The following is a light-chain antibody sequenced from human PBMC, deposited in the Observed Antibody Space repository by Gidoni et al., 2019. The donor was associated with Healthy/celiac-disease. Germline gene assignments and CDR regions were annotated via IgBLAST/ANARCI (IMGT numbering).Light chain of an antibody. CDR2: GSS. J-gene: IGLJ1*01. CDR3: QSYDSSLSGFFYV. V-gene: IGLV1-40*01. Sequence: QSVLTQPPSVSGAPGQRVTISCTGSSSNIGAGYDVHWYQQLPGTAPTLLIYGSSNRPSGVPDRFSGSKSGTSASLAITGLQAEDEADYYCQSYDSSLSGFFYVFGTGTKVTVL. CDR1: SSNIGAGYD.